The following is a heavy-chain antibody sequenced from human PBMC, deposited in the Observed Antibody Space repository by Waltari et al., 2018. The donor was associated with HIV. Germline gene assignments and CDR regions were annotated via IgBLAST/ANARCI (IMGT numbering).Heavy chain of an antibody. Sequence: QITLKESGPSLVKPTQTFTLTCTFSGFSLTTSAVGVGWIRQPPGKALEWLALIYWDDDKRYSPSLRSRLTITKDTSKNQVVLTMTNMDPVDTATYYCARSAGTNDYYYYYYMDVWGKGTTVTVSS. CDR3: ARSAGTNDYYYYYYMDV. V-gene: IGHV2-5*02. D-gene: IGHD1-7*01. CDR2: IYWDDDK. CDR1: GFSLTTSAVG. J-gene: IGHJ6*03.